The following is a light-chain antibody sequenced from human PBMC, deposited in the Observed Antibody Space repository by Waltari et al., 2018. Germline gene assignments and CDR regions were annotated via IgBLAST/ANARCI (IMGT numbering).Light chain of an antibody. J-gene: IGLJ3*02. CDR1: SSDVGGYNY. V-gene: IGLV2-14*01. CDR2: EVS. Sequence: QSALTQPASVSGSPGQSITISCTGTSSDVGGYNYVSWFQQHPGKAPKFMIYEVSRRPAGVSNRFSGSKSGNTASLTITGLQAEDEADYYCSSCTRRSNLVFGGGTKLTVL. CDR3: SSCTRRSNLV.